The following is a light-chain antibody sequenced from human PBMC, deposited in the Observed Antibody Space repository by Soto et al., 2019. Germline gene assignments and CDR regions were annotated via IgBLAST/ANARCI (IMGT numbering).Light chain of an antibody. CDR1: SSDVGDYNY. CDR3: SSYPNRSIPYVV. J-gene: IGLJ2*01. CDR2: EVT. V-gene: IGLV2-14*01. Sequence: QSALTQPASVSGSPGQSITISCTGTSSDVGDYNYVSWYQQHPGKAPKLMISEVTNRPSGVSNRFSGSKSGNTASLTISGLQAEDEADYYCSSYPNRSIPYVVFGGGTKLTVL.